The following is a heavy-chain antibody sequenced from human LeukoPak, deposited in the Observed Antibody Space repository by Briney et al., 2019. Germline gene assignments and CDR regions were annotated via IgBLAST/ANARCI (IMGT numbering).Heavy chain of an antibody. D-gene: IGHD5-18*01. J-gene: IGHJ4*02. Sequence: GGSLRLSCAASGFTFDDFALHWVRQAPGKGLEWVSGISWNSGDIGYADSVKGRFTISRDNAKNSLYLQMNSLRAEDTALYYCAKLYGYSYGYIDFWGQGALVTVSS. CDR3: AKLYGYSYGYIDF. CDR1: GFTFDDFA. V-gene: IGHV3-9*01. CDR2: ISWNSGDI.